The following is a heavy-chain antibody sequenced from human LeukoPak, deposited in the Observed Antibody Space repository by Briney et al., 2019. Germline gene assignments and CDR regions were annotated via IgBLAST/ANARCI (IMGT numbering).Heavy chain of an antibody. J-gene: IGHJ4*02. CDR2: IRSKAYGGTT. CDR3: TRDVASSIVEGYYFDY. V-gene: IGHV3-49*04. Sequence: GGSLRLSCTASGFTLGDYAMSWVRQAPGKGLEWVGFIRSKAYGGTTEYAASVKGRFTISRDDSKSIAYLQMNSLRTEDTAVYYCTRDVASSIVEGYYFDYWGQGTLVTVSS. D-gene: IGHD3-22*01. CDR1: GFTLGDYA.